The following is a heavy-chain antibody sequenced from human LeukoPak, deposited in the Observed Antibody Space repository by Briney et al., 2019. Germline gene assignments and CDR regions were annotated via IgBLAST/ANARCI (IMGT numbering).Heavy chain of an antibody. CDR3: AKDTGYGSSTSLDAFDI. D-gene: IGHD2-2*01. CDR1: GFTFSGYA. CDR2: ISGSGGST. Sequence: GGSLRLSCAASGFTFSGYAMSWVRQAPGKGLEWVSAISGSGGSTYYADSVKGRFTISRDNSKNTLYLQMNSLRAEDTAVYYCAKDTGYGSSTSLDAFDIWGQGTMVTVSS. V-gene: IGHV3-23*01. J-gene: IGHJ3*02.